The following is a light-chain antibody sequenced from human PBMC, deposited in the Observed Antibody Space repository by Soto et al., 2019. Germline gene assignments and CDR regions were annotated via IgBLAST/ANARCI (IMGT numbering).Light chain of an antibody. J-gene: IGLJ2*01. CDR3: QVWDSSSDHPVV. CDR1: NIGSKS. Sequence: SYKLTQPPSVSVAPGQTARITCGGNNIGSKSVHWYQQKPGQAPVLVVYDDSDRPSGIPERFSGSNSGNTATLTISRVEAGDEADDYCQVWDSSSDHPVVFGGGTKLTVL. V-gene: IGLV3-21*02. CDR2: DDS.